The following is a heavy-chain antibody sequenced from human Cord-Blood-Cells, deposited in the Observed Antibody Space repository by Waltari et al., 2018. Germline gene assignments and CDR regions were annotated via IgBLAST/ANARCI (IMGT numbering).Heavy chain of an antibody. CDR2: VEREYGET. V-gene: IGHV1-24*01. Sequence: QVQLVQSGAEVKKPGASVKVSCKVSGYTLTELSMHWVRQAPGKGLEWMGGVEREYGETIYAQKFQGRVTMTEDTSTDTAYMELSSLRAEDTAVYYCATDLLGRGDDYYFDYWGQGTLVTVSS. D-gene: IGHD2-21*02. CDR3: ATDLLGRGDDYYFDY. J-gene: IGHJ4*02. CDR1: GYTLTELS.